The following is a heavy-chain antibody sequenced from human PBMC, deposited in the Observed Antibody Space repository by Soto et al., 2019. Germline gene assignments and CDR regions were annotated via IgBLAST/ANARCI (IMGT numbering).Heavy chain of an antibody. J-gene: IGHJ4*02. Sequence: QVQLQESGPRLVEASQTLSLTCTVSNASITSSGYYWSWVRHPPGKRLEWIGYIYHSGSTFHSPSLQSRLTMSVDTSKNQFSLTLRSVTAADTAVYHCARMSGTYYVPDYWGQGTLVTVSS. CDR2: IYHSGST. V-gene: IGHV4-31*03. CDR1: NASITSSGYY. D-gene: IGHD1-26*01. CDR3: ARMSGTYYVPDY.